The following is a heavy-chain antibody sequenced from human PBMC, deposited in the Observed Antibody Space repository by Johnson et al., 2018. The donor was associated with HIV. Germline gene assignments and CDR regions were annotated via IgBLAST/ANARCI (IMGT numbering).Heavy chain of an antibody. CDR3: ARGHSTDAFDI. V-gene: IGHV3-30*14. J-gene: IGHJ3*02. CDR2: IWYDGSNK. D-gene: IGHD6-13*01. CDR1: GFTFSSYA. Sequence: QMLLVESGGGVVQPGRSLRLSCAASGFTFSSYAMHWVRQAPGKGLEWVAVIWYDGSNKYYADSVKGRFTISRDNSKNTLYLQMNSLRAEDTAVYYCARGHSTDAFDIWGQGTIVTVSS.